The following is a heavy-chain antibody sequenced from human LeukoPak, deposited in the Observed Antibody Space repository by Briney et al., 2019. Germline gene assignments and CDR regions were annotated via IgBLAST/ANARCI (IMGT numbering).Heavy chain of an antibody. CDR3: ATDRQLRGLPEAGFDP. D-gene: IGHD4-17*01. V-gene: IGHV1-24*01. J-gene: IGHJ5*02. CDR2: FDPEDGET. CDR1: GYTLTELS. Sequence: GASVKVSCKVSGYTLTELSMHWVRQAPGKGLEWMGGFDPEDGETIYAQKFQGRVTMTEDTSTDTAYMELSSLRSEDTAVYYCATDRQLRGLPEAGFDPWGQGTLVTVPS.